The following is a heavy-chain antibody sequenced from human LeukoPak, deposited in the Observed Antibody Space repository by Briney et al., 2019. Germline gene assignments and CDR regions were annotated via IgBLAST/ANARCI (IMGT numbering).Heavy chain of an antibody. V-gene: IGHV4-59*01. CDR2: IYYSGST. CDR3: VRDLGSVAAAARGPFDP. Sequence: SETLSLTCTVSGGSISSYYWSWIRQPPGKGLEWIGYIYYSGSTNYNPSLKSRVTISVDTSKNQFSLKLSSVTAADTAVYYCVRDLGSVAAAARGPFDPWGQGTLVTVSS. D-gene: IGHD6-13*01. CDR1: GGSISSYY. J-gene: IGHJ5*02.